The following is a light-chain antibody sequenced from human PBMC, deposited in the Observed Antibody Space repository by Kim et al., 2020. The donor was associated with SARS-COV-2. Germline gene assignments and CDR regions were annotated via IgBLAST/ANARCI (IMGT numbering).Light chain of an antibody. CDR3: QVWDSSSDHYV. V-gene: IGLV3-21*04. CDR1: NIGSKS. J-gene: IGLJ1*01. Sequence: SYELTQPPSVSVAPGKTARITCGGNNIGSKSVHWYQQKPGQAPVLVIYYDSDRPSGIPERFSGSNSGNTATLTISRVEARDEADYYCQVWDSSSDHYVFG. CDR2: YDS.